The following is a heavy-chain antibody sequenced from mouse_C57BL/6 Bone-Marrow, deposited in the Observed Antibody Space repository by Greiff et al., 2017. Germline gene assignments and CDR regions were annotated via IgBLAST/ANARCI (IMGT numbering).Heavy chain of an antibody. CDR3: AREKIYYDYDGFAY. V-gene: IGHV2-2*01. J-gene: IGHJ3*01. Sequence: VQLQESGPGLVQPSQSLSITCTVSGFSLTSYGVHWVRQSPGKGLEWLGVIWSGGSTDYNAAFISRLSISKDNSESQVFFKMNSLQADDTAIYYCAREKIYYDYDGFAYWGQGTLVTVSA. CDR1: GFSLTSYG. D-gene: IGHD2-4*01. CDR2: IWSGGST.